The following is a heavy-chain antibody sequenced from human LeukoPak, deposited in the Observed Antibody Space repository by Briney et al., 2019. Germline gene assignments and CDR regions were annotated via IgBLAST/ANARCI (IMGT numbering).Heavy chain of an antibody. CDR2: MNPNSGNT. J-gene: IGHJ6*03. D-gene: IGHD3-16*01. CDR3: ARGFGEGYYYYYMDV. Sequence: AASVKVSCKASGYTFTSYDINWVRQATGQGLEWMGWMNPNSGNTGYAQKFQGRVTMTRNTSISTAYMEPSSLRSEDTAVYYCARGFGEGYYYYYMDVWGKGTTVTVSS. V-gene: IGHV1-8*01. CDR1: GYTFTSYD.